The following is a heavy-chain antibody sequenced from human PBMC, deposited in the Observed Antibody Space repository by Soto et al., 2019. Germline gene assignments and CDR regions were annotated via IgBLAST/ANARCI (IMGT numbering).Heavy chain of an antibody. CDR3: ARDPPYYYDSSGYYDY. V-gene: IGHV3-21*01. CDR2: ISSSSSYI. J-gene: IGHJ4*02. Sequence: GGSLRLSCAASGFTFSSYSMNWVRQAPGKGLEWVSSISSSSSYIYYADSVKGRFTISRDNAKNSLYLQMNSLRAGDTAVYYCARDPPYYYDSSGYYDYWGQGTLVTVSS. D-gene: IGHD3-22*01. CDR1: GFTFSSYS.